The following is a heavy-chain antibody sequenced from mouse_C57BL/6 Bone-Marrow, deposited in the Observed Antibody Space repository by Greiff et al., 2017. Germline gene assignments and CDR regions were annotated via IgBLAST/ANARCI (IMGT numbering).Heavy chain of an antibody. CDR1: GYSITSGYY. J-gene: IGHJ3*01. Sequence: EVKLMESGPGLVKPSQSLSLTCSVTGYSITSGYYWNWIRQFPGNKLEWMGYISYDGSNNYNPSLKNRISITRDTSKNQFFLKLNSVTTEDTATYYCAREGVYWGQGTLVTVSA. CDR3: AREGVY. CDR2: ISYDGSN. V-gene: IGHV3-6*01.